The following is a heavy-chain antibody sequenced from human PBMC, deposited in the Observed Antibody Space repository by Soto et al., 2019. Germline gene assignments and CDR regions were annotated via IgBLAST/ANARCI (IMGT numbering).Heavy chain of an antibody. D-gene: IGHD2-15*01. CDR2: IKQDGSEK. V-gene: IGHV3-7*05. CDR3: ARDSSGGSCYLNY. CDR1: GFTFSSYW. Sequence: PGGSLRLSCAASGFTFSSYWMSWVRQAPGKGLEWVANIKQDGSEKYYVDSVKGRFTISRDNAKNSLYLQMNSLRAEDTAVYYCARDSSGGSCYLNYWGQGTLVTVSS. J-gene: IGHJ4*02.